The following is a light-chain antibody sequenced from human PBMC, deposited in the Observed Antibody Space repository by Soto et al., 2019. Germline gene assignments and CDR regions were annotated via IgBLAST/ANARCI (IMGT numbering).Light chain of an antibody. CDR1: QSHLHTNGNNY. J-gene: IGKJ2*01. Sequence: DIVMTQSPLSLPVTPGEPASISCRSSQSHLHTNGNNYLDWFLQRPGQSPQLLIYSGSTRASGVPDRFRGSGSGTDFTLKISRVEAEDVGVYYCMQTLETPRTFGQGTKLEIK. V-gene: IGKV2-28*01. CDR3: MQTLETPRT. CDR2: SGS.